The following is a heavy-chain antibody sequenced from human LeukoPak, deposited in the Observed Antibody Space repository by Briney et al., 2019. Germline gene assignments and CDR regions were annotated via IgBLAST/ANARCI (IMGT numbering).Heavy chain of an antibody. D-gene: IGHD2-2*01. CDR2: IYYSGST. V-gene: IGHV4-38-2*01. J-gene: IGHJ3*02. CDR3: ARPGATATDGFDI. Sequence: SETLSLTCVVSGDSITNGYYWGWIRQPPGKGLQWIGSIYYSGSTYYNPSLKSRVTISVDTTTNQLSLRLNSVTAADTAVYYCARPGATATDGFDIWGQGTLVTVSS. CDR1: GDSITNGYY.